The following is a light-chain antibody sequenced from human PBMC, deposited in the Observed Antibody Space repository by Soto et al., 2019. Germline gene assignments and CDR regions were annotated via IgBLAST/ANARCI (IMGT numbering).Light chain of an antibody. Sequence: QSVLTQPASVSGSPGQSITISCTATSSDVGGYNYVSWYQHHPGKAPKLMIYDVSNRPSGVSNRLSGSKSGNTASLTISGLQPEDEADYYCSSYTTSNTRQIVFGTGTKVTVL. CDR1: SSDVGGYNY. CDR3: SSYTTSNTRQIV. CDR2: DVS. J-gene: IGLJ1*01. V-gene: IGLV2-14*03.